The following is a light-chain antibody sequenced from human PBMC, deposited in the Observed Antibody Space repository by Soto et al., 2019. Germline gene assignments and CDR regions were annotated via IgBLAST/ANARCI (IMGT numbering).Light chain of an antibody. CDR1: QSISSW. CDR2: KAS. CDR3: QQYNSYSRT. V-gene: IGKV1-5*03. J-gene: IGKJ1*01. Sequence: DIPMTQSPSTLSASVGDRVTITCRASQSISSWLAWYQQKPGKAPNLLIYKASSLESGVPSRFSGSGSGTEFTLTISSLQPDDFATYYCQQYNSYSRTFGQGTKVEIK.